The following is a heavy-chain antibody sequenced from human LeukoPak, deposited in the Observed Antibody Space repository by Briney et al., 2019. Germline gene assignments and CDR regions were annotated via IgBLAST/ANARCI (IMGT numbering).Heavy chain of an antibody. CDR3: ARVPSYCSGGSCHSPVY. CDR2: INHSGST. Sequence: SETLSLTCAVYGGSFSGYYWRWIRQPPPKGLEWIGGINHSGSTNYNPSLKSRVSISVDTSKNQFSLKLSSVPAADTAVYYCARVPSYCSGGSCHSPVYWGQGTLVTVSS. J-gene: IGHJ4*02. CDR1: GGSFSGYY. D-gene: IGHD2-15*01. V-gene: IGHV4-34*01.